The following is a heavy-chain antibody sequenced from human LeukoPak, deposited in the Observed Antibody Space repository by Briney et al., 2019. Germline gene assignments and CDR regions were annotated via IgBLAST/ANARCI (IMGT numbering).Heavy chain of an antibody. V-gene: IGHV3-13*01. CDR3: VKEAYYDFWSGYPD. Sequence: GGSLRLSCAASGFTFSSSDMHWVRQATGKGLEWVSAIGRGGDTYYADSVKGRFTISRDNSKNTLYLQMNSLRAEDTAVYYCVKEAYYDFWSGYPDWGQGTLVTVSS. J-gene: IGHJ4*02. D-gene: IGHD3-3*01. CDR2: IGRGGDT. CDR1: GFTFSSSD.